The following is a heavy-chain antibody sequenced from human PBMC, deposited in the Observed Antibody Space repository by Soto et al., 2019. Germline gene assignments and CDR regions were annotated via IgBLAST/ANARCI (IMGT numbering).Heavy chain of an antibody. V-gene: IGHV1-18*01. D-gene: IGHD3-9*01. CDR2: ISAYNGNT. Sequence: ASVKGSCKASGYTFTRDGISWVRQAPGQGLEWMGWISAYNGNTNYAQKLQGRVTMTTDTSTSTAYMELRSLRSDDTAVYYCARMYYDILTGYYYFDYWGQGTLVTVSS. CDR3: ARMYYDILTGYYYFDY. J-gene: IGHJ4*02. CDR1: GYTFTRDG.